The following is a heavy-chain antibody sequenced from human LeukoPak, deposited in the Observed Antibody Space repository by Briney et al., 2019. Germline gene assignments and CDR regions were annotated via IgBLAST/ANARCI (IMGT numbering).Heavy chain of an antibody. V-gene: IGHV3-48*01. CDR2: IGIDSGNT. Sequence: GGSLRLSCTASGFPFIEYSMNWVRQAPGKGLEWISYIGIDSGNTKYADSVRGRFTISADKAKNSLYLQMNSLRVEDTAVYYCAKDHNYAFDNWGQGTLVSVAS. D-gene: IGHD1-1*01. CDR3: AKDHNYAFDN. J-gene: IGHJ4*02. CDR1: GFPFIEYS.